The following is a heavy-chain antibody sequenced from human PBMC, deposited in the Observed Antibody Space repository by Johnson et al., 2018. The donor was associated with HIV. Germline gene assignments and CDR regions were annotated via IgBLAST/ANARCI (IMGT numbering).Heavy chain of an antibody. V-gene: IGHV3-9*01. CDR3: AKGTSCELRGAFDI. D-gene: IGHD1-26*01. CDR1: GFTVSSNY. CDR2: ISWNSGSI. Sequence: VQLVESGGGLVQPGGSLRLSCAASGFTVSSNYMSWVRQAPWKGLEWVSGISWNSGSIGYADSVKGRFTISRDNAKNSLYLQMNSLRAEDTALYYCAKGTSCELRGAFDIWGQGTMVTVSS. J-gene: IGHJ3*02.